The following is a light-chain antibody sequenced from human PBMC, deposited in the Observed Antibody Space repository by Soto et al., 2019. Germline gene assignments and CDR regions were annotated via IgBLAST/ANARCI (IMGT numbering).Light chain of an antibody. CDR1: AADVGGYDY. CDR3: SSYAGSNTLVV. V-gene: IGLV2-14*01. J-gene: IGLJ2*01. CDR2: DVT. Sequence: QSVLTQPASVSGSPGQSITISCTGTAADVGGYDYVYWYQQHPGESPKLLIFDVTNRPSGVSARFSGSKSGSTATLTISGLQAEDEADYYCSSYAGSNTLVVFGGGTKLTVL.